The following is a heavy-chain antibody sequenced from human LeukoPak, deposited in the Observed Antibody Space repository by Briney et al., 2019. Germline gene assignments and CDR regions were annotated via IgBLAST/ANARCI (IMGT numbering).Heavy chain of an antibody. CDR3: ARKGNAFDF. Sequence: GGSLRLSCAASGFTFSSYWMTWVRQAPGKGLEWVANIKLDVSETYYVDSVRGRFTIPRDNTKNSLYLQMDSLRAEDTAVYYCARKGNAFDFWGQGTMVTVSS. D-gene: IGHD3-10*01. V-gene: IGHV3-7*01. J-gene: IGHJ3*01. CDR1: GFTFSSYW. CDR2: IKLDVSET.